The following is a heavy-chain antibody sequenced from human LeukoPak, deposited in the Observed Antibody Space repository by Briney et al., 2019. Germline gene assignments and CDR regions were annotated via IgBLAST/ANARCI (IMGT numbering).Heavy chain of an antibody. Sequence: GASVKVSCKASGYTFTSYGISWVRQGPGQGLELMGWISAYNGSTNYAQKPQGRVTMTTVTSTSTAYMELRRLRSDDTAVYYCARVPNYYDSSGYYFFDNWGQGTLVTVSS. CDR3: ARVPNYYDSSGYYFFDN. V-gene: IGHV1-18*01. D-gene: IGHD3-22*01. CDR1: GYTFTSYG. J-gene: IGHJ4*02. CDR2: ISAYNGST.